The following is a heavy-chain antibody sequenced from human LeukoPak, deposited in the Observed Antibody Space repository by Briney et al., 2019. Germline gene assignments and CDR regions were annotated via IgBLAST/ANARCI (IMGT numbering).Heavy chain of an antibody. Sequence: SETLSLTCNVFGNSISSYYWSWIRQPPGKGLEWIGYIYYSGSTNYSPSLKSRVTISVDTSKKQFSLKLSSVTAADTAVYYCARAYHYDSSGYYDYWGQGTLVTVSS. D-gene: IGHD3-22*01. V-gene: IGHV4-59*01. CDR2: IYYSGST. CDR3: ARAYHYDSSGYYDY. J-gene: IGHJ4*02. CDR1: GNSISSYY.